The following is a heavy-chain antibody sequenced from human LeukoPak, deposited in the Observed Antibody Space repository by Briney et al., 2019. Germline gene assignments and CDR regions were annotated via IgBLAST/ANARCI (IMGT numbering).Heavy chain of an antibody. V-gene: IGHV3-23*01. Sequence: PGGSLRLSCAASGFTFDDYGMSWVRQAPGKGLEWVSAISGSGGSTYYADSVKGRFTISRDNSKNTLYLQMNSLRAEDTAVYYCAKDNAYSSGWLYYFDYWGQGTLVTVSS. J-gene: IGHJ4*02. D-gene: IGHD6-19*01. CDR2: ISGSGGST. CDR3: AKDNAYSSGWLYYFDY. CDR1: GFTFDDYG.